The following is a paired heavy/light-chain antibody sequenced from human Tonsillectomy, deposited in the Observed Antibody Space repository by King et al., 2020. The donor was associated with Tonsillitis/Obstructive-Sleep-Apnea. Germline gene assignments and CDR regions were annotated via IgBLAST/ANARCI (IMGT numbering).Light chain of an antibody. CDR3: QQRSNWPPGFT. CDR2: DVS. Sequence: EIVLTQSPATLSLSPGERATLSCRASQSVSIYLAWYQQKPGQAPRLLIYDVSNRATGIPARFSGSGSGTDFTLTISSLEPEDFAVYYCQQRSNWPPGFTFGPGTKVDIK. CDR1: QSVSIY. V-gene: IGKV3-11*01. J-gene: IGKJ3*01.
Heavy chain of an antibody. CDR3: ARWAPSGSYSGHFDY. CDR2: ISAYNGNT. Sequence: QVQLVQSGAEVKKPGASVKVSCKASGYTFTSYGISWVRQAPGQGLEWMGWISAYNGNTNFAQKIQGRVSLTTDTSTSAAYMELRSLRSDDTAVYYCARWAPSGSYSGHFDYWGQGTLVTVSS. D-gene: IGHD1-26*01. CDR1: GYTFTSYG. V-gene: IGHV1-18*01. J-gene: IGHJ4*02.